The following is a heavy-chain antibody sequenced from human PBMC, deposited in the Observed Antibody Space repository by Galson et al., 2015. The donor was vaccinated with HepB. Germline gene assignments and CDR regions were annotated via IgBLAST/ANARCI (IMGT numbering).Heavy chain of an antibody. D-gene: IGHD5-12*01. V-gene: IGHV1-69*04. CDR1: GGTFSSYT. Sequence: SVKVSCKASGGTFSSYTISWVRQAPGQGLEWMGRIIPILGIANYAQKFQGRVTITADKSTSTAYMELSSLRSEDTAVYYCARETGYSGYDFNWYFDLWGRGTLVTVSS. CDR2: IIPILGIA. J-gene: IGHJ2*01. CDR3: ARETGYSGYDFNWYFDL.